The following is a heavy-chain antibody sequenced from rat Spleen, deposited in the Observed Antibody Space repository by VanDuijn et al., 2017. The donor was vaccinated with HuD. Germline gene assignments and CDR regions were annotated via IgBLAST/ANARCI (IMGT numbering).Heavy chain of an antibody. CDR2: INYDGSST. CDR1: GFTFNDYY. J-gene: IGHJ2*01. Sequence: EVRLVESGGGLVRPGRSLKLSCAASGFTFNDYYMAWVRQAPTKGLEWVATINYDGSSTNYRDSVKGRFTISRDNAKSTLYLQMDSLKSEDTATYYCARSVFDFWGQGVMVTVSS. V-gene: IGHV5-7*01. CDR3: ARSVFDF.